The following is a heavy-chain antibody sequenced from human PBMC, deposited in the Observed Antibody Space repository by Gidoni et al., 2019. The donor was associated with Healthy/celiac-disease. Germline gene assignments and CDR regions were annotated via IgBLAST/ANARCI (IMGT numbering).Heavy chain of an antibody. V-gene: IGHV4-61*02. Sequence: QVQLQESGPGLVKPSQTLSLTCTVSGGSLSRGSYYWSWIRQPAGKGLEWIVRIYTSGSTNYNPSLKSRVTISVDTSKNQFSLKLSSVTAADTAVYYCARDVIAAAEGGFDPWGQGTLVTVSS. CDR1: GGSLSRGSYY. D-gene: IGHD6-13*01. CDR3: ARDVIAAAEGGFDP. CDR2: IYTSGST. J-gene: IGHJ5*02.